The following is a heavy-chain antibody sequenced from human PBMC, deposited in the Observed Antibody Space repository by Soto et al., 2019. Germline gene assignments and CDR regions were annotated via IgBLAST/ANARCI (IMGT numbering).Heavy chain of an antibody. J-gene: IGHJ6*02. Sequence: SETLSLTCTVSGGSISSYYWSWIRQPPGKGLEWIGYIYYSGSTNYNPSLESRVTISVDTSKNQFSLKLSSVTAADMAVYYWARVAACRDCSGGSCYGGPAKYYYFGMDVWGQGTTVTAP. D-gene: IGHD2-15*01. CDR3: ARVAACRDCSGGSCYGGPAKYYYFGMDV. CDR1: GGSISSYY. V-gene: IGHV4-59*01. CDR2: IYYSGST.